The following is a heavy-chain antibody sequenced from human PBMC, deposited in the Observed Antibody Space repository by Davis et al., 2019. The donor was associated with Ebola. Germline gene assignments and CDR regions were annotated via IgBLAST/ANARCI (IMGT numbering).Heavy chain of an antibody. D-gene: IGHD2-2*01. CDR3: ARGFCSSTSCYGNWFDP. CDR1: GFTLNSYG. Sequence: GESLKISCAASGFTLNSYGMNWVRQAPGKGLEWVSSISSSSSYIYYADSVKGRFTISRDNAKNSLYLQMSSLRAEDTAVYYCARGFCSSTSCYGNWFDPWGRGTLVTVSS. V-gene: IGHV3-21*01. J-gene: IGHJ5*02. CDR2: ISSSSSYI.